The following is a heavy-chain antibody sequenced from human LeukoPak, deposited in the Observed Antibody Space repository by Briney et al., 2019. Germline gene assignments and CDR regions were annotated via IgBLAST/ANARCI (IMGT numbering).Heavy chain of an antibody. CDR1: GFTFDDYA. D-gene: IGHD5-18*01. CDR2: ISWNSGRI. V-gene: IGHV3-9*03. Sequence: GGSLRLSCAASGFTFDDYAMHWVRQAPGKGLDWVSGISWNSGRIDYADSVKGRFTISRDNAKNSLYLQMNSLRAEDMALYYCAKDMGDTAMVLDVWGKGTTVTVSS. CDR3: AKDMGDTAMVLDV. J-gene: IGHJ6*04.